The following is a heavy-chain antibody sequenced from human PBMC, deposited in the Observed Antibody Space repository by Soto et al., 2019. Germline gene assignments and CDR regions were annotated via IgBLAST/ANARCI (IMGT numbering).Heavy chain of an antibody. CDR3: ARHPGLEWFGELLGSDNWFDP. CDR1: GVSISSSSYY. J-gene: IGHJ5*02. D-gene: IGHD3-10*01. V-gene: IGHV4-39*01. CDR2: IYYSGST. Sequence: QLQLQESGPGLVKPSETLSLTCTVSGVSISSSSYYWGWIRQPPGKGLEGIGSIYYSGSTYYNPSLKSRVTISVDTSKNQFYLKLSSVTAADTAVYYCARHPGLEWFGELLGSDNWFDPWGQGTLVTVSS.